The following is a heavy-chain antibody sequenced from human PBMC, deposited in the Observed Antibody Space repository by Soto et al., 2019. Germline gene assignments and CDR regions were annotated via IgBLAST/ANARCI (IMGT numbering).Heavy chain of an antibody. J-gene: IGHJ4*02. Sequence: QVQLVQSGAEEKKPGASVKVSCKASGYTFTSYAMHWVRQAPGQRLEWMGWINAGNGNTKYSQKFQGRVTITRDTSASTAYRELSSLRSADTAVYYCARSIVVVTALYYWGQGTLVTVYS. CDR3: ARSIVVVTALYY. CDR2: INAGNGNT. D-gene: IGHD2-21*02. V-gene: IGHV1-3*05. CDR1: GYTFTSYA.